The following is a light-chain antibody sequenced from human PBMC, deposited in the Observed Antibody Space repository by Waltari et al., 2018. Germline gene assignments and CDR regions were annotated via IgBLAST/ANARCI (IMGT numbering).Light chain of an antibody. CDR1: TSDIGAYDL. Sequence: HSALTQPASVPGSPGQSIPISCPATTSDIGAYDLVPWYQKYPGQAPKLIIYEVKNRPSDISPRFSASKSGDTASLTISGLQAEDEAEYYCASYVNSFALVFGGGTKVSVL. J-gene: IGLJ2*01. V-gene: IGLV2-14*01. CDR3: ASYVNSFALV. CDR2: EVK.